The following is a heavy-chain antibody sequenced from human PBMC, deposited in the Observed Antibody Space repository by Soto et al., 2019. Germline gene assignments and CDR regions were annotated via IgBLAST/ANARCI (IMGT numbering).Heavy chain of an antibody. CDR1: GFSLSTTGMS. CDR2: IDWADDK. V-gene: IGHV2-70*01. Sequence: SGPTLVNPTQTLTLTCTFSGFSLSTTGMSVTWIRQSPGKALEWLALIDWADDKYYTTSLRTRLAISKDTSKSQVVLRMTNMDPVDTATYYCARIRGSEGYPENWGQGPRVTVSS. J-gene: IGHJ4*02. CDR3: ARIRGSEGYPEN. D-gene: IGHD6-19*01.